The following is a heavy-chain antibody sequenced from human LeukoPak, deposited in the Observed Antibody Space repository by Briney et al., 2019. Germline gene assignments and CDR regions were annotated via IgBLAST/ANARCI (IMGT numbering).Heavy chain of an antibody. CDR1: GFTFSNAW. Sequence: GGSLRLSCAASGFTFSNAWMSWVRQAPGKGLEWVGRIKSKTDGGTTDYAAPVKGRFTISRDDSKNTLYLQMNSLGVEDTAVYYCAKDDCSSASCYKGGDYWGQGTLVTVSS. CDR3: AKDDCSSASCYKGGDY. J-gene: IGHJ4*02. V-gene: IGHV3-15*01. D-gene: IGHD2-2*02. CDR2: IKSKTDGGTT.